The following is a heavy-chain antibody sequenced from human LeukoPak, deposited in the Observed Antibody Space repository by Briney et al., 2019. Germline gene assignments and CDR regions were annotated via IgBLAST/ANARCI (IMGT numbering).Heavy chain of an antibody. Sequence: PGRSLRLSCAASGFTFSSYAMHWVRQAPGKGLEWVAVISYDGSNKYYADSVKGRFTISRDNSKNTLYLQMNSLRAEDTAVYYCASLHGGLGGIYYYYYGMDVWGQGTTVTVSS. V-gene: IGHV3-30-3*01. D-gene: IGHD3-16*01. CDR1: GFTFSSYA. J-gene: IGHJ6*02. CDR2: ISYDGSNK. CDR3: ASLHGGLGGIYYYYYGMDV.